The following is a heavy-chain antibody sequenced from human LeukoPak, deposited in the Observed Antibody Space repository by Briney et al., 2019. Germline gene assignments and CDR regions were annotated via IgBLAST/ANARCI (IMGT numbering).Heavy chain of an antibody. CDR1: GFTFSSYA. CDR2: ISYDGSNK. V-gene: IGHV3-30-3*02. D-gene: IGHD6-25*01. Sequence: PGRSLRLSCAASGFTFSSYAMHWVRQAPGKGLEWVAVISYDGSNKYYADSVKGRFTISRDNSKNTLYLQMNSLRAEDTAVYYCAKLCSGTWLIDYWGQGTLVTVSS. J-gene: IGHJ4*02. CDR3: AKLCSGTWLIDY.